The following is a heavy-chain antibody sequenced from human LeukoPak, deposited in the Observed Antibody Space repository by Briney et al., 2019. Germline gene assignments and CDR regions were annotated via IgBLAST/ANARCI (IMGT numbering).Heavy chain of an antibody. Sequence: ASVKVSCKASGYTFSSYYMHWVRQAPGQGLEWMGIINPRGGSTSYAQKFQGRVTITTDESTSTAYMELSSLRSEDTAVYYCASSKYSSSWYRPGFDYWGQGTLVTVSS. V-gene: IGHV1-46*01. CDR1: GYTFSSYY. CDR2: INPRGGST. J-gene: IGHJ4*02. D-gene: IGHD6-13*01. CDR3: ASSKYSSSWYRPGFDY.